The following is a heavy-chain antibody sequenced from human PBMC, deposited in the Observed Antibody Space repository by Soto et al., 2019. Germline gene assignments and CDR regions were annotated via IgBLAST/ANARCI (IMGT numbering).Heavy chain of an antibody. Sequence: SETLSLTCTVSGGSISSYYWSWIRQPAGKGLEWIGRIYTSGSTNYNPSLKSRVTMSVDTSKNQFSLRLSSVTAADTAVYYCARDRCSSTSSSNWFDPMGPGNPGHRL. J-gene: IGHJ5*02. D-gene: IGHD2-2*01. CDR3: ARDRCSSTSSSNWFDP. CDR2: IYTSGST. V-gene: IGHV4-4*07. CDR1: GGSISSYY.